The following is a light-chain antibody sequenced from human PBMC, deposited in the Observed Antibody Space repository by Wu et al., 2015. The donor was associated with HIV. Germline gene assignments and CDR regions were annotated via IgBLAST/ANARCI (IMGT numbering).Light chain of an antibody. J-gene: IGKJ2*03. CDR2: DAS. V-gene: IGKV3-15*01. CDR1: RSVSTN. Sequence: EIVMTQSPATLSVSPGERATLSCRASRSVSTNLARYQQKPGQAPRLLIYDASTRATGIPARFSGSGSGTEFTLTISSLQSEDFAVYYCQHYNSWPYSFGQGTMLEIK. CDR3: QHYNSWPYS.